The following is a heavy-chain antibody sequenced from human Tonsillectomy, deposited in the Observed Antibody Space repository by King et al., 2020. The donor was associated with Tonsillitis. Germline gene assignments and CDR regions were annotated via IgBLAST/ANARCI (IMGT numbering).Heavy chain of an antibody. CDR1: GFTFSNAW. CDR3: PTERLAGWRARTFDP. CDR2: IKSKIDGGTT. Sequence: VQLVESGGGLVKPGGSLRLSCAASGFTFSNAWMSWVRQAPGKGLEWGCRIKSKIDGGTTYYAAPVKGRFTISRDDSKNTLHLQMNSLKIEDTAVDYCPTERLAGWRARTFDPGGQGTLVTLPS. J-gene: IGHJ5*02. V-gene: IGHV3-15*01. D-gene: IGHD5-24*01.